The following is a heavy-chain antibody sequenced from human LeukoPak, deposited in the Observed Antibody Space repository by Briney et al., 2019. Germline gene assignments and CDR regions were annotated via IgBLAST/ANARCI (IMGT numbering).Heavy chain of an antibody. D-gene: IGHD6-13*01. J-gene: IGHJ4*02. CDR1: GFIFSSYW. CDR3: AGRWSSSWLYYFDY. V-gene: IGHV3-7*01. CDR2: IKQDGSEK. Sequence: GGSLRLSCAASGFIFSSYWMSWVRQAPGKGLEWVANIKQDGSEKYYVDSVKGRFTISRDNAKKSLYLQMNSLRAEDTAVYYCAGRWSSSWLYYFDYWGQGTLVTVSS.